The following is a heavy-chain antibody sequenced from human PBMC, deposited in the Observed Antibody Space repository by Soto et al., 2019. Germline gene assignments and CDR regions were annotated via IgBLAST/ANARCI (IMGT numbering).Heavy chain of an antibody. CDR1: GSTFITYD. J-gene: IGHJ4*02. Sequence: ASVKVSCKASGSTFITYDINWVRQATGQGLEWMGWMNPSNGNAGYAQKFQGRLTMTRNTSISTAYMELSSLRSDDTAVYFCARRKERSGPNYLYSWAQGSMGTVSA. D-gene: IGHD6-25*01. CDR3: ARRKERSGPNYLYS. CDR2: MNPSNGNA. V-gene: IGHV1-8*01.